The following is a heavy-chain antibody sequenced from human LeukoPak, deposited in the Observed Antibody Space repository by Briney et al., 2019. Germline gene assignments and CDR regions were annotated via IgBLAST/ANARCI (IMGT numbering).Heavy chain of an antibody. CDR2: INHSGST. D-gene: IGHD3-3*01. CDR1: GGSFSGYY. J-gene: IGHJ4*02. Sequence: SETLSLTCAVYGGSFSGYYWSWIRQPPGKGLEWMGEINHSGSTNYNPSLKSRVTISVDTSKNQFSLKLSSVTAAHTAVYYCARGRFAGLDYWGQGTLVTVSS. CDR3: ARGRFAGLDY. V-gene: IGHV4-34*01.